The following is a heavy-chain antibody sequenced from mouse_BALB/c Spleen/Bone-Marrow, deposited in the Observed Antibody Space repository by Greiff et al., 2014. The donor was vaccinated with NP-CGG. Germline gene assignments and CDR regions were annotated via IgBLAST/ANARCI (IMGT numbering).Heavy chain of an antibody. V-gene: IGHV14-3*02. CDR2: IDPANGNT. D-gene: IGHD1-1*01. J-gene: IGHJ3*01. Sequence: EVQVVESGAELVKPGASVKLSCTASGFNIKDTYMHWVKQRPEQGLEWIGRIDPANGNTKYDPKFQGKATITADTSSNTAYLQLSSLTSEDTAVYYCAPYDYGSSQFAYWGQGTLVTVSA. CDR1: GFNIKDTY. CDR3: APYDYGSSQFAY.